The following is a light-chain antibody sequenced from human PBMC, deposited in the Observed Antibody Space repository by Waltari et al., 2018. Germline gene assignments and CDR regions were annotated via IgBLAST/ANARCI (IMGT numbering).Light chain of an antibody. V-gene: IGLV2-14*01. CDR2: EVN. CDR1: STDIGGYVY. CDR3: SSYTSSDTLV. Sequence: QSALTQPASVSGSPGESITISCTGTSTDIGGYVYVSWYQQHPDKAPNLIIYEVNSRPSGVSARFSGSRSGNTASLTISGLQAEDAADYYCSSYTSSDTLVLGTGTKVIVL. J-gene: IGLJ1*01.